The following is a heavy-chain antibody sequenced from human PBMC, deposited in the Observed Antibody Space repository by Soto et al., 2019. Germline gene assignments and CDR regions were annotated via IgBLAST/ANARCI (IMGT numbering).Heavy chain of an antibody. CDR3: ARVRAAAGHDAFYI. J-gene: IGHJ3*02. D-gene: IGHD6-13*01. Sequence: PGGSLRLSCAASGFTFSSYSMNWVRQAPGKGLEWVSSISSSSSYIYYADSVKGRFTISRDNAKNSLYLQMNSLRAEDTAVYYCARVRAAAGHDAFYIWGQGTMVTVSS. CDR2: ISSSSSYI. V-gene: IGHV3-21*01. CDR1: GFTFSSYS.